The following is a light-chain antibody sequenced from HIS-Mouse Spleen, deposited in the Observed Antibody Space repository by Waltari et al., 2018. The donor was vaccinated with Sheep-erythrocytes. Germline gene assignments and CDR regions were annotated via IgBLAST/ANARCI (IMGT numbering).Light chain of an antibody. V-gene: IGLV1-44*01. CDR2: SNN. CDR3: AAWDDSLNGVV. CDR1: SSNIGSNT. J-gene: IGLJ2*01. Sequence: QSVLTQPPSASGTPGQRVTISSPGGSSNIGSNTVTWYQQLPGTAPKLLIYSNNQRPSGVPDRFSGSKSGTSASLAISGLQSEDEADYYCAAWDDSLNGVVFGGGTKLTVL.